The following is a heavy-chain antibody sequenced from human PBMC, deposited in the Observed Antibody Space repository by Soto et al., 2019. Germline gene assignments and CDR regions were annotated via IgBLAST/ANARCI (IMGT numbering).Heavy chain of an antibody. Sequence: QVQLVESGGGLVKPGGSLRLSCAASGFTFSDYYMSWIRQAPGKGLEWVSYISSSGSTIYYADSVKGRFTISRDNAKNSLYLQMKSLRAEDAAVDYCARDSEWIAVAGLLDYWGQGTLVTVSS. CDR1: GFTFSDYY. CDR3: ARDSEWIAVAGLLDY. D-gene: IGHD6-19*01. V-gene: IGHV3-11*01. J-gene: IGHJ4*02. CDR2: ISSSGSTI.